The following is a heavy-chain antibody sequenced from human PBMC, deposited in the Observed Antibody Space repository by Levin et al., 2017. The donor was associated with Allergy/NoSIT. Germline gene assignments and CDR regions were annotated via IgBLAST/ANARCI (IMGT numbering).Heavy chain of an antibody. J-gene: IGHJ4*02. D-gene: IGHD2-2*01. CDR2: IKQDGSEK. CDR1: GFTFSSYW. CDR3: AREGCSSTSCYAYFDY. V-gene: IGHV3-7*04. Sequence: PGGSLRLSCAASGFTFSSYWMSWVRQAPGKGLEWVANIKQDGSEKYYVDSVKGRFTISRDNAKNSLYLQMNSLRAEDTAVYYCAREGCSSTSCYAYFDYWGQGTLVTVSS.